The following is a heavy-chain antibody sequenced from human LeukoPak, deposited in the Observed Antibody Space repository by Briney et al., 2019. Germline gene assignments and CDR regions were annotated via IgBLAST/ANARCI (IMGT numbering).Heavy chain of an antibody. CDR3: TTDAPRGGIN. CDR1: GFTFSNAW. V-gene: IGHV3-15*01. D-gene: IGHD3-10*01. Sequence: GGSLRLSCAASGFTFSNAWMSWVRQAPGKGLEWVGRIKSKTDSRTTDYAAPVKGRFTISREDSKNTLYLQMNRLKTGDTAVYYCTTDAPRGGINWGQGTRVTVPS. CDR2: IKSKTDSRTT. J-gene: IGHJ4*02.